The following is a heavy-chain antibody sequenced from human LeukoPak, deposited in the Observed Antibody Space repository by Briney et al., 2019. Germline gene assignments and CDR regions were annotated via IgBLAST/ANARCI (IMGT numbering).Heavy chain of an antibody. D-gene: IGHD3-10*01. V-gene: IGHV3-30*18. CDR3: AKGGWFGEKVGILNY. CDR1: GFAFSSYA. CDR2: ISYDGSNK. Sequence: GGSLRLSCAASGFAFSSYAMSWVHQAPGKGLEWVAVISYDGSNKYYADSVKGRFTISRDNSKNTLYLQMNSLRAEDTAVYYCAKGGWFGEKVGILNYWGQGTLVTVSS. J-gene: IGHJ4*02.